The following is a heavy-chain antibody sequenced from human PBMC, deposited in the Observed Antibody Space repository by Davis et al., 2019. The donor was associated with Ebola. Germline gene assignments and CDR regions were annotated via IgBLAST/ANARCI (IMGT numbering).Heavy chain of an antibody. CDR3: ARAQFPTTSDH. J-gene: IGHJ4*02. Sequence: SVKVSCKASGGTFSSYAVSWVRQAPGQGLEWMGGIIPVFGTADYAQKFQGRVTITADESTSTADMELRSLRSDDTAVYYCARAQFPTTSDHWGQGTLVTVSS. D-gene: IGHD1-1*01. CDR1: GGTFSSYA. CDR2: IIPVFGTA. V-gene: IGHV1-69*13.